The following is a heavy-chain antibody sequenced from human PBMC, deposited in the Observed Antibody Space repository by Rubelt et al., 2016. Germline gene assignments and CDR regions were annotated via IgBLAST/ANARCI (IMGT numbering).Heavy chain of an antibody. V-gene: IGHV3-33*01. D-gene: IGHD1/OR15-1a*01. J-gene: IGHJ4*02. CDR2: IWYDGSNK. CDR3: AIVSRTATDDY. Sequence: SSYGMHWVRQAPGKGLEWVAVIWYDGSNKYYADSVKGRFTISRDNSKNTLYLQMNSLRPEDTAVYYCAIVSRTATDDYWGQGTLVTVSS. CDR1: SSYG.